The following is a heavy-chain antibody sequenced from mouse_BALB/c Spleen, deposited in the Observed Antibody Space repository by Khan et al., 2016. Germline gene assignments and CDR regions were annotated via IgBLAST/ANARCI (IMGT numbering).Heavy chain of an antibody. J-gene: IGHJ1*01. D-gene: IGHD1-1*02. CDR1: GFPITSGYY. CDR3: AGDSYGYWYFDV. V-gene: IGHV12-3*02. CDR2: ITHSGET. Sequence: VQLQVSGPGLVKPSQSLFLACSITGFPITSGYYWIWIRQSPGKPLEWMGYITHSGETFYNPSLQSPISITRETSKNQFFLQLNSVTTEDTAMYYCAGDSYGYWYFDVWGAGTTVTVSS.